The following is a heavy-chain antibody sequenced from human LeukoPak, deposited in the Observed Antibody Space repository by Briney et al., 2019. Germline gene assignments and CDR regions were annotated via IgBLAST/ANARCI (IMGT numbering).Heavy chain of an antibody. Sequence: GGSLRLSCAASGAIVSRNFMSWVRQAPGKGLQWVAIMHAGGTTDYSDSVRGRFHISRDSSNNTLSLQINSLRAEDTAVYYCARGSGSGWPLDRWGQGALVTVSS. CDR1: GAIVSRNF. D-gene: IGHD6-19*01. CDR3: ARGSGSGWPLDR. V-gene: IGHV3-53*01. CDR2: MHAGGTT. J-gene: IGHJ5*02.